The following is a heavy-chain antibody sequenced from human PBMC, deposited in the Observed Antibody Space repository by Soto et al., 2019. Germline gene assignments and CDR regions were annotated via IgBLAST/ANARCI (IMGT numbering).Heavy chain of an antibody. Sequence: PSETLSLTCAVYGGSFSCYYWSWIRQPPGKGLEWIGEINHSGSTNYNPSLKSRVTISVDTSKNQFSLKLSSVTAADTAVYYCASTAAAVDYWGQGTLVTVSS. CDR2: INHSGST. D-gene: IGHD6-13*01. CDR1: GGSFSCYY. V-gene: IGHV4-34*01. J-gene: IGHJ4*02. CDR3: ASTAAAVDY.